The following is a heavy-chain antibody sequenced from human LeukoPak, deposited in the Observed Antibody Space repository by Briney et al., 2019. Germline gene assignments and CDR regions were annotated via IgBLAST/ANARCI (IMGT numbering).Heavy chain of an antibody. D-gene: IGHD6-19*01. J-gene: IGHJ4*02. CDR2: ISSSSSTI. V-gene: IGHV3-48*04. CDR3: ARISSGWYTKTFDY. CDR1: GFTFSSYS. Sequence: GGSLRLSCAASGFTFSSYSMNWVRQAPGKGLEWVSYISSSSSTIYYADSVKGRFTISRDNAKNTLYLQMNSLRAEDTAVYYCARISSGWYTKTFDYWGQGTLVTVSS.